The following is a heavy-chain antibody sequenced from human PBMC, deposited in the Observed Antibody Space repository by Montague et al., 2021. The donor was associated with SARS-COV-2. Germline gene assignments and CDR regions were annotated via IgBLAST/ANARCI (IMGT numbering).Heavy chain of an antibody. J-gene: IGHJ3*01. CDR3: VKASQFLWLGQFARDAFDL. CDR2: ISYERSKK. Sequence: SLRLSCAASGFSFNNFGIHWVRQAPDKGLEGVAVISYERSKKNFADSVKGRFFISRDSSQNTVYLQMNSLRGEDTAMYYCVKASQFLWLGQFARDAFDLWGQGTLVSVSS. D-gene: IGHD3-10*01. V-gene: IGHV3-30*18. CDR1: GFSFNNFG.